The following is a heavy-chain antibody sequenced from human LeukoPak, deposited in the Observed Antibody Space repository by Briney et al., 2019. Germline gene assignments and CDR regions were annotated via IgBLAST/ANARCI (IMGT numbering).Heavy chain of an antibody. CDR3: ARVEDYAYDY. V-gene: IGHV3-30*19. CDR1: GFTFSSYG. D-gene: IGHD4-17*01. Sequence: GRSLRLSCAASGFTFSSYGMHWVRQAPGKGLEWVAVISYDGSNKYYADSVKGRFTISRDNSKNTLYLQMNSLRAEDTAVYYCARVEDYAYDYWGQGTLVTVSS. CDR2: ISYDGSNK. J-gene: IGHJ4*02.